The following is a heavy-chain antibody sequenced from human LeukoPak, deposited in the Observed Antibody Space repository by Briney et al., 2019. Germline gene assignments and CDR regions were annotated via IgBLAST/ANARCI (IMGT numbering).Heavy chain of an antibody. V-gene: IGHV4-34*01. D-gene: IGHD3-9*01. J-gene: IGHJ6*03. CDR2: INHSGST. CDR1: GGSFSDYY. Sequence: SETLSLTCAVYGGSFSDYYWSWIRQPPGKGLEWIGEINHSGSTNYNPSLKSRVTISVDTSKNQFSLKLSSVTAADTAVYYCARGRHTAGNFDWLPNYYYYYMDVWGKGTTVTISS. CDR3: ARGRHTAGNFDWLPNYYYYYMDV.